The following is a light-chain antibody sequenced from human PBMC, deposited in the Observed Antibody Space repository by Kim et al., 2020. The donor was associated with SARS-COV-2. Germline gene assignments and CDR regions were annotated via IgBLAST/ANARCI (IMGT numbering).Light chain of an antibody. J-gene: IGLJ3*02. V-gene: IGLV2-18*02. CDR3: SSYTSSITWV. CDR1: SSDIGSYNR. Sequence: QSALTQPPSVSGSPGQSVTISCTGTSSDIGSYNRVSWYQQPPGTAPKLMIYEVNNRPSGVPDRFSGSKSGNTASLTISGLQAEDEADYYCSSYTSSITWVFGGGTKLTVL. CDR2: EVN.